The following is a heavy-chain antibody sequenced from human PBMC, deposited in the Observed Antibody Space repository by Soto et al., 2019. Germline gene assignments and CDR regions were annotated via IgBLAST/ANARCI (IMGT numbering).Heavy chain of an antibody. J-gene: IGHJ4*02. CDR2: INPSGGST. V-gene: IGHV1-46*01. Sequence: QVQLVQSGAEVKKPGASVKVSCKASGYTFTSYYMHWVRQAPGQGLEWMGIINPSGGSTSYAQKFQGRVTMTRDTSTSTVYMELSSLRSEDTAVYYCATDKIYYYDSSGSFPHPYYWGQGTLVTVSS. CDR3: ATDKIYYYDSSGSFPHPYY. D-gene: IGHD3-22*01. CDR1: GYTFTSYY.